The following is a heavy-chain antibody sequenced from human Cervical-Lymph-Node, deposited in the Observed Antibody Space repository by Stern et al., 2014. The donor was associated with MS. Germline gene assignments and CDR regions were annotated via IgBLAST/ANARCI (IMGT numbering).Heavy chain of an antibody. D-gene: IGHD1-1*01. J-gene: IGHJ4*02. CDR3: ARGPYNRDFFEY. Sequence: QLVQSGAEVRKPGSSVKVSCKASGGTFSRYGISWVRQAPGQGLEWMGGIIPVVGTADYAEQFQGRVTITADGSTSTAYMELSSLTSADTAVYYCARGPYNRDFFEYWGQGTLVTVSS. V-gene: IGHV1-69*01. CDR2: IIPVVGTA. CDR1: GGTFSRYG.